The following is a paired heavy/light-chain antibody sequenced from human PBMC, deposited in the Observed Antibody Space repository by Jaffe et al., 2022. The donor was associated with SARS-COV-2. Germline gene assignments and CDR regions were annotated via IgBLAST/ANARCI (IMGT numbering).Light chain of an antibody. Sequence: DIQMTQSPSSLSASVGDRVTITCRASQGISNYLAWYQQKPGKVPKLLIYAASTLQSGVPSRFSGSGSGTDFTLTISSLQPEDVATYYCQKYNSASKFTFGPGTKVDIK. CDR3: QKYNSASKFT. CDR2: AAS. V-gene: IGKV1-27*01. J-gene: IGKJ3*01. CDR1: QGISNY.
Heavy chain of an antibody. CDR2: ISYDGSNK. V-gene: IGHV3-30*18. CDR1: GFTFSSYG. Sequence: QVQLVESGGGVVQPGRSLRLSCAASGFTFSSYGMHWVRQAPGKGLEWVAVISYDGSNKYYADSVKGRFTISRDNSKNTLYLQMNSLRAEDTAVYYCAKGGSSGWLAKNWYFDLWGRGTLVTVSS. CDR3: AKGGSSGWLAKNWYFDL. D-gene: IGHD6-19*01. J-gene: IGHJ2*01.